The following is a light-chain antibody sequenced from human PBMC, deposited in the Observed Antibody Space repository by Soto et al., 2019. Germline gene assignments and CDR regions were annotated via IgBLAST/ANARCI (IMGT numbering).Light chain of an antibody. Sequence: QSVLTQPPSASGTPGQRVTISCSGSSSNIGSNPVNWYQHLPGTAPKLLMYNNNQRPSGVPDRLSGSKSGTSASLAISGLQSEDEADYYCASWDDSLKGPLFGGGTKVTVL. CDR1: SSNIGSNP. CDR3: ASWDDSLKGPL. CDR2: NNN. V-gene: IGLV1-44*01. J-gene: IGLJ3*02.